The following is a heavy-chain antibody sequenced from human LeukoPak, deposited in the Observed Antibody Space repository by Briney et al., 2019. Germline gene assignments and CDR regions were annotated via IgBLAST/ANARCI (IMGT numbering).Heavy chain of an antibody. CDR3: ARGPRVTMVRGVTNGMDV. Sequence: SETLSLTCTVSGGSISTYYWSWIRQPPGKGLEWIGYIYYTGSTNYNPSLKSRVTISVDTSKNQFSLKLSSVTAADTAVYYCARGPRVTMVRGVTNGMDVWGQGTAVTVSS. CDR2: IYYTGST. V-gene: IGHV4-59*01. D-gene: IGHD3-10*01. CDR1: GGSISTYY. J-gene: IGHJ6*02.